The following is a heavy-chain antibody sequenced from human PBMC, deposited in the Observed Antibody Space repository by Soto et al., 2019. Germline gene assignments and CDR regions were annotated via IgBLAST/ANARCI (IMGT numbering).Heavy chain of an antibody. V-gene: IGHV3-23*01. J-gene: IGHJ3*02. CDR2: ISGSGGST. CDR3: AKDFADYDFWSGYYGNPDAFDI. Sequence: GGSLRLSCAASGFTFSSYAMSWVRQAPGKGLEWVSAISGSGGSTYYADTVKGRFTISRDNSKNTLYLQMNSLRAEDTAVFYCAKDFADYDFWSGYYGNPDAFDIWGQGTMVTVSS. CDR1: GFTFSSYA. D-gene: IGHD3-3*01.